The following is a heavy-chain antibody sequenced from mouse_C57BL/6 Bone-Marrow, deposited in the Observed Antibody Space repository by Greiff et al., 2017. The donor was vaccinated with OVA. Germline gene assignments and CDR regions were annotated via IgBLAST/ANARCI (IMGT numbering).Heavy chain of an antibody. CDR3: ARRGGTTVVADY. CDR1: GYTFTSYT. CDR2: INPSSGYT. J-gene: IGHJ2*01. Sequence: QVQLQQSGAELARPGASVKMSCKASGYTFTSYTMHWVKQRPGQGLEWIGYINPSSGYTKYNQKFKDKATLTADKSSSTAYMQLSSLTSEDSAVYYCARRGGTTVVADYWGQGTTLTVSS. D-gene: IGHD1-1*01. V-gene: IGHV1-4*01.